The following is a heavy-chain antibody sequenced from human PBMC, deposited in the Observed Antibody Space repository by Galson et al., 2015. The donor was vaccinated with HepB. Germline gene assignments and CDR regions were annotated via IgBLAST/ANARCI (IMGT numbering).Heavy chain of an antibody. CDR3: ARGGRATIGGPTFDY. V-gene: IGHV1-18*01. CDR2: ISASNGNT. Sequence: SVKVSCKASGYTFTKYSISWVRQAPGQGLEWMGWISASNGNTNYGQKVQGSVTMTTDTSTSTAYMELRSLRSDDTAVYYCARGGRATIGGPTFDYWGQGTLVTVSS. CDR1: GYTFTKYS. J-gene: IGHJ4*02. D-gene: IGHD5-24*01.